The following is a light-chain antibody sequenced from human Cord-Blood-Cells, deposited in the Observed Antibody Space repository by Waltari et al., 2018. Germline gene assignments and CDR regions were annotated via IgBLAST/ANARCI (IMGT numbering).Light chain of an antibody. J-gene: IGKJ4*01. V-gene: IGKV3-20*01. CDR2: GAS. Sequence: EIVFTQSPGTLSLSPGERATLSCRASQSVSSSYLAWYQQKPGQAPRLLIYGASSKDTGIPDRFSGSGSETDFTLTISRLEPEDFAVYYCQQYGSSPLTFGGGTKVEIK. CDR1: QSVSSSY. CDR3: QQYGSSPLT.